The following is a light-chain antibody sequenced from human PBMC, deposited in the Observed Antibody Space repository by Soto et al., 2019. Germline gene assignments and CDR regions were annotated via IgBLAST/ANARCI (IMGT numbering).Light chain of an antibody. J-gene: IGLJ2*01. CDR2: CNN. V-gene: IGLV1-44*01. Sequence: QSVLTQPPSASVTPGQRFTISCSGSSSNIGSNTVNWYQQLPGTAPKLLIYCNNQRPSGVPDRFSGSKSGTSASLAISGLQSEDEADYYCAAWDDSLNGVVFGGGTKLT. CDR1: SSNIGSNT. CDR3: AAWDDSLNGVV.